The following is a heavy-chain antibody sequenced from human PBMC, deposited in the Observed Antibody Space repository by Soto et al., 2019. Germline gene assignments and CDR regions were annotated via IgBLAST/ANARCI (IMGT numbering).Heavy chain of an antibody. D-gene: IGHD3-10*01. J-gene: IGHJ6*02. CDR1: GGSISSYY. V-gene: IGHV4-59*08. CDR3: ARSPQGVDYYYYGMDV. Sequence: SETLSFTCTVSGGSISSYYWSWIRQPPGKGLEWIGYIYYSGSTNYNPSLKSRVTISVDTSKNQFSLKLSSVTAADTAVYYCARSPQGVDYYYYGMDVWGQGTTVTVSS. CDR2: IYYSGST.